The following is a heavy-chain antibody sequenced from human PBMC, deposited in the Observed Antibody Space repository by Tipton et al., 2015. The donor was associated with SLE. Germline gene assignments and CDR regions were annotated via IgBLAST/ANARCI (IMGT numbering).Heavy chain of an antibody. V-gene: IGHV4-59*08. CDR2: IYYSGST. CDR1: GGSISSHY. D-gene: IGHD2-2*01. Sequence: LRLSCTVSGGSISSHYWSWIRQPPGKGLEWIGYIYYSGSTNYNPSLKSRVTISVDTSKNQFSLKLSSVTAADTAVYYCARTGGYCSSTSCYGGWFDPWGQGTLVTVSS. J-gene: IGHJ5*02. CDR3: ARTGGYCSSTSCYGGWFDP.